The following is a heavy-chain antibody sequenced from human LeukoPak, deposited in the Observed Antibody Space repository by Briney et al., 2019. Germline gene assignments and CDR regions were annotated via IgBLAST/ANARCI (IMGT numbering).Heavy chain of an antibody. D-gene: IGHD4-17*01. CDR2: ISSSSSYI. CDR1: GFTFSSYS. Sequence: PGGSLRLSCAASGFTFSSYSMNWVRQAPGKGLEWVSSISSSSSYIYYADSVKGRFTISRDNAKNSLYLQMNSLGAEDTAVYYCARRDGDYGDYYYGMDVWGQGTTVTVSS. V-gene: IGHV3-21*01. J-gene: IGHJ6*02. CDR3: ARRDGDYGDYYYGMDV.